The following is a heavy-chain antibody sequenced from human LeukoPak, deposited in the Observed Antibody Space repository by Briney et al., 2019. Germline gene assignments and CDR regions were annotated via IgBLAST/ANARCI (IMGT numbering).Heavy chain of an antibody. Sequence: SETLSLTCAVYGGSFSGYYWSWIRQPPGKGLEWIGEINHSGSTNYNPSLKSRVTISVDTSKNQFSLKLSSVTAADTAVYYCARGRARGATADYWGQGTLVTVSS. J-gene: IGHJ4*02. D-gene: IGHD1-26*01. CDR1: GGSFSGYY. V-gene: IGHV4-34*01. CDR3: ARGRARGATADY. CDR2: INHSGST.